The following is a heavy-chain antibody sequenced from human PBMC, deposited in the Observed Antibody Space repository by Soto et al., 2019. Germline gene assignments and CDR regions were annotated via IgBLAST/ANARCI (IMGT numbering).Heavy chain of an antibody. V-gene: IGHV1-2*02. J-gene: IGHJ6*02. Sequence: QVQLVQSGAEVKKPGASVKVSCKASGYTFTGYYMHWVRQAPGQGLEWMGWINRISGGTKYAQKFEGRVTMTRDTSISTADMELSRRRSDETAVYYCARGGAGSGGDGMDVWGQGTRVTVSS. CDR1: GYTFTGYY. CDR2: INRISGGT. CDR3: ARGGAGSGGDGMDV. D-gene: IGHD1-26*01.